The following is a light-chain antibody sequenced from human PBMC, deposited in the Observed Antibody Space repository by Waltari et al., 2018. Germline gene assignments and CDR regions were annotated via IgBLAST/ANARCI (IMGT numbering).Light chain of an antibody. Sequence: QSALTQPASVSGSPRQPITISCTGTSSVVGKFNLDSWYQPHPGQVPKLIIYEVSKRPPGVSNHFSGSKSGNTASLTISGLRAEDEADYYCCSYAGSRTYVFGTGTKVTVL. CDR2: EVS. J-gene: IGLJ1*01. CDR1: SSVVGKFNL. V-gene: IGLV2-23*02. CDR3: CSYAGSRTYV.